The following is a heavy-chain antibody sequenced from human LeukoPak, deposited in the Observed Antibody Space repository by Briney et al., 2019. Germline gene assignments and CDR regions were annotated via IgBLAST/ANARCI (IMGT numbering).Heavy chain of an antibody. J-gene: IGHJ4*02. D-gene: IGHD6-19*01. CDR1: GGSISSYY. CDR3: AAWYSSGWYSDYFDY. V-gene: IGHV4-4*07. CDR2: IYTSGST. Sequence: ASETLSLTCTVSGGSISSYYWRWIRQPAGKGLEWIGRIYTSGSTNYNPSLKGRVTMSVDTSKNQFSLKLSSVTAADTAVYYCAAWYSSGWYSDYFDYWGQGTLVTVSS.